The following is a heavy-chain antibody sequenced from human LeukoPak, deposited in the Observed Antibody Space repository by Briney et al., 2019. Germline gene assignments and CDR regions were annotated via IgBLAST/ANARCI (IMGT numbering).Heavy chain of an antibody. CDR1: GYTFTSYD. CDR3: ARGAYSSSWYGLYYYYGMDV. J-gene: IGHJ6*02. V-gene: IGHV1-8*01. Sequence: ASVKVSCKASGYTFTSYDINWVRQATGQGLEWMGWMNPNSGNTGYAHKFQGRVTMTRNTSISTAYMELSSLRSEDTAVYYCARGAYSSSWYGLYYYYGMDVWGQGTTVTVSS. D-gene: IGHD6-13*01. CDR2: MNPNSGNT.